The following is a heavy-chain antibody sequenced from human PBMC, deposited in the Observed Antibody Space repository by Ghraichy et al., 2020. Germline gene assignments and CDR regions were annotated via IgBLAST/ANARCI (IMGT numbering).Heavy chain of an antibody. Sequence: GGSLRLSCAVSGFPFGNYAMSWVRQAPGKGLEWVSGTSGSGGSTYYADSVKGRFTISRDNSKNTLYLQMNSLRAEDTAVYYCAKVRRDDILTGYADFDYWGQGILVTVSS. CDR2: TSGSGGST. CDR3: AKVRRDDILTGYADFDY. CDR1: GFPFGNYA. D-gene: IGHD3-9*01. J-gene: IGHJ4*02. V-gene: IGHV3-23*01.